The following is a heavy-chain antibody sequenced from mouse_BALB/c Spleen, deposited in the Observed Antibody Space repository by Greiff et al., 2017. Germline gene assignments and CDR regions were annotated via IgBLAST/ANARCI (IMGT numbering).Heavy chain of an antibody. CDR2: ISYSGST. J-gene: IGHJ3*01. CDR1: GYSITSDYA. V-gene: IGHV3-2*02. Sequence: EVQLQESGPGLVKPSQSLSLTCTVTGYSITSDYAWNWIRQFPGNKLEWMGYISYSGSTSYNPSLKSRISITRDTSKNQFFLQLNSVTTEDTATYYCATPYEGKPPPFAYWGQGTLVTVSA. CDR3: ATPYEGKPPPFAY. D-gene: IGHD2-12*01.